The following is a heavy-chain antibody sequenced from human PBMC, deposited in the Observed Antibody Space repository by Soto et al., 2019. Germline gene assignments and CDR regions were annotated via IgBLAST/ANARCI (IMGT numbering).Heavy chain of an antibody. D-gene: IGHD2-15*01. Sequence: PSETLSLTCTVSGGSIGSYYWNWIRQPPGKGLEWIGYIYYTGTTNYNPSLKSQAAISVVTSKNHFSLKLSSVTAADTAVYYCARVYCSGGSCYSIDYWGQGTLVTV. J-gene: IGHJ4*02. CDR3: ARVYCSGGSCYSIDY. V-gene: IGHV4-59*01. CDR2: IYYTGTT. CDR1: GGSIGSYY.